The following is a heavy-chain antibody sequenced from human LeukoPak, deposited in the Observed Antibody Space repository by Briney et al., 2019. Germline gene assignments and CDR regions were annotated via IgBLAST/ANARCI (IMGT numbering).Heavy chain of an antibody. D-gene: IGHD3-22*01. CDR1: GFTVSSNY. CDR2: IYSGGST. J-gene: IGHJ6*04. Sequence: PGGSLRLSCAASGFTVSSNYMSWVRQAPGKGPEWVSVIYSGGSTYYADSVKGRFTISRDNSKNTLYLQMNSLRAEDTAVYYCARSQSNYYDSSGPPYMDVWGKGTTVTVSS. V-gene: IGHV3-53*01. CDR3: ARSQSNYYDSSGPPYMDV.